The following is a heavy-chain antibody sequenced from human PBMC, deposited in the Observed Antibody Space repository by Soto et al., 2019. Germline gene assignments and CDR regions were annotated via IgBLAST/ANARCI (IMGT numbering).Heavy chain of an antibody. CDR3: VRWGTTGGLDV. V-gene: IGHV3-30*19. D-gene: IGHD3-16*01. CDR2: TSYDGSNK. J-gene: IGHJ1*01. Sequence: QVQLVESGGGVVQPGTSLRVSCVGSGFTFRSYVIHWVRQAPGKGLEWVALTSYDGSNKYYGDSVRGRFTISRDNSRNTVDLQMDSLRVEDTALYYCVRWGTTGGLDVWGQGTLVSVSS. CDR1: GFTFRSYV.